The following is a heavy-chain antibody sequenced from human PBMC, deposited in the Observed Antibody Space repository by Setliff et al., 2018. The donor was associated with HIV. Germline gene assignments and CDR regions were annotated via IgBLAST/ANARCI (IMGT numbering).Heavy chain of an antibody. CDR2: IKLSSGGT. J-gene: IGHJ3*02. D-gene: IGHD4-17*01. CDR1: GNSFNGDF. Sequence: ASVKVSCKAPGNSFNGDFLNWVRQAPGQGLEWMGNIKLSSGGTKFAQKFLGRVTMTRDTSITTAYMELRRLTSDDTAVYYCAKFYGDYHAFDIWGQGTMVTVSS. V-gene: IGHV1-2*02. CDR3: AKFYGDYHAFDI.